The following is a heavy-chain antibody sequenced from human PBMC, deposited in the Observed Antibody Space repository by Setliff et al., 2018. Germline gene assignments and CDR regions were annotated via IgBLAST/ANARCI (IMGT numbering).Heavy chain of an antibody. CDR2: VNPDGSGK. CDR3: ARSYNGSWYSDAFDI. Sequence: PGGSLRLSCVASGFAISSCWMSWVRQAPGKGLEWVANVNPDGSGKYYVDSVKGRFTISRDNAKNSLYLQMDSLRVEDTAVYYCARSYNGSWYSDAFDIWGQGPMVTVSS. D-gene: IGHD6-13*01. J-gene: IGHJ3*02. V-gene: IGHV3-7*01. CDR1: GFAISSCW.